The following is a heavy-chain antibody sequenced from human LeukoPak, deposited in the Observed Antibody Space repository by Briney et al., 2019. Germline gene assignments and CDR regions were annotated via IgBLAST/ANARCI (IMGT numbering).Heavy chain of an antibody. CDR2: IKQDGSEK. J-gene: IGHJ4*02. D-gene: IGHD3-3*01. Sequence: GGSLRLSCAVSGFTFSGYWMSWVRQAPGKGLEWVANIKQDGSEKYYVDSVRGRFTISRDNAKNSLYLQMNSLRAEDTAVYYCARCPYDFWSGFPLYYFDYWGQGTLVTVSS. V-gene: IGHV3-7*01. CDR3: ARCPYDFWSGFPLYYFDY. CDR1: GFTFSGYW.